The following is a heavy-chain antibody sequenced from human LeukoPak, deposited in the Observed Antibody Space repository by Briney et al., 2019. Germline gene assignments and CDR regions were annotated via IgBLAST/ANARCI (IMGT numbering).Heavy chain of an antibody. Sequence: GGSLRLSCAASGFTFSNYCMSWVRQAPGRGLEWVANIKQDGSEKNYVDSVKGRFTISRGNAKNSVYLQMNSLSVEDTAMYYCARDSSSWYDYWGQGTLVTVSS. CDR2: IKQDGSEK. CDR1: GFTFSNYC. D-gene: IGHD6-13*01. CDR3: ARDSSSWYDY. J-gene: IGHJ4*02. V-gene: IGHV3-7*01.